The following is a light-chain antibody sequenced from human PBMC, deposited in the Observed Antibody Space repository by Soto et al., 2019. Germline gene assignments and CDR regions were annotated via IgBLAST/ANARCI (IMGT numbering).Light chain of an antibody. CDR1: QSINSW. CDR3: QQYNSYWT. J-gene: IGKJ1*01. V-gene: IGKV1-5*03. CDR2: KAS. Sequence: DIQMTQSPSTLSASVGDRVIITCRASQSINSWLAWYQQKPGKAPKLLIYKASSLESGVPSRFSGSGSGTEFTLTISSLQPDDFATYYCQQYNSYWTFGQGTKLEVK.